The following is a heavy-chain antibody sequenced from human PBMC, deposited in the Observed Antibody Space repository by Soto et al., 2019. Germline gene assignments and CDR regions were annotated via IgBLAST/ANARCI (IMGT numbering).Heavy chain of an antibody. V-gene: IGHV3-9*01. CDR3: AKDMGYGDSSLVGGFDY. D-gene: IGHD4-17*01. CDR2: INWNRGFI. CDR1: GFTFNDYA. J-gene: IGHJ4*02. Sequence: EVQLVESGGGLVQPGRSLRLSCAAAGFTFNDYAMHWVRQAPGKGLEWVSGINWNRGFIVNSDSVKGRITISRDTAKNSLYLQMNSLRPEDTALYFCAKDMGYGDSSLVGGFDYWGLGTLVTVSS.